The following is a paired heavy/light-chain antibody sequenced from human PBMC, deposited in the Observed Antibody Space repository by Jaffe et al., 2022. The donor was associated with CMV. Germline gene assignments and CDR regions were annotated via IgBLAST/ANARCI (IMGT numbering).Light chain of an antibody. V-gene: IGKV1-33*01. CDR2: AAS. J-gene: IGKJ4*01. CDR3: QQYDNFPLT. Sequence: DIQMTQSPSSLSASVGDRVTITCQASRDINTFLNWFQQKPGKAPTLLIYAASKLETGVPSRFRGGGSGTDFTLSINSLQPEDFATYFCQQYDNFPLTFGGGTKVEIK. CDR1: RDINTF.
Heavy chain of an antibody. J-gene: IGHJ5*02. CDR1: GFPFSSYW. V-gene: IGHV3-74*01. Sequence: EVQLVESGGELVQPGGSLRLSCAASGFPFSSYWMHWVRQTPGKGLVWVSRIKPDGSSTTYADSVKGRFTISRDNTENTLYLQMNSLRGDDTAVYYCAAGGDSPDHWGQGTLVTVSS. CDR3: AAGGDSPDH. D-gene: IGHD3-16*01. CDR2: IKPDGSST.